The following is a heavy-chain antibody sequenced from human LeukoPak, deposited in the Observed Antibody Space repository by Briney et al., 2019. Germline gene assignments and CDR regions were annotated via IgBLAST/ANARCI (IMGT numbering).Heavy chain of an antibody. V-gene: IGHV4-59*01. Sequence: SETLSLTCTVSGGSISSYYWSWIRQPPGKGLEWIGYIYYSGSTNYNPSLQSRVTISVDTSKNQLSLKLVSVTAADTALYYCARVRSRDGYLYFDYWRQGTLVTVSS. J-gene: IGHJ4*02. D-gene: IGHD5-24*01. CDR3: ARVRSRDGYLYFDY. CDR2: IYYSGST. CDR1: GGSISSYY.